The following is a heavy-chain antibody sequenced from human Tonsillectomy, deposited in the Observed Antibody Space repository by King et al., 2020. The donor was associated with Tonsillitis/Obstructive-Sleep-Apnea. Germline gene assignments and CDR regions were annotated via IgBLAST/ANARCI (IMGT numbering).Heavy chain of an antibody. CDR2: IRGTSRT. Sequence: VQLVESGGGLVQPGGSLRLSCAASGFTFSSYTIAWVRQAPGKGLEWVSGIRGTSRTYYADSVKGRFTIPRDNSKNTLFLQMNSLTAEDTAVYYCAKTGGGDYFYMDVWGKGTTVTVSS. D-gene: IGHD3-16*01. CDR1: GFTFSSYT. V-gene: IGHV3-23*04. CDR3: AKTGGGDYFYMDV. J-gene: IGHJ6*03.